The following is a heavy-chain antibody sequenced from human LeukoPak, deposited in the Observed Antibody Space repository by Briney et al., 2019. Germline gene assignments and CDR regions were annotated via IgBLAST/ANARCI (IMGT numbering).Heavy chain of an antibody. CDR3: VKDRRLRGSYPVFDY. D-gene: IGHD1-26*01. CDR2: ISGSGTGT. Sequence: GGSLRLSCAASGFTFSSYAMSWVRQAPGKGLEWVSTISGSGTGTYYADSVKGRFTISRDNSKSTLYLQMNSLKAEDTAVYYCVKDRRLRGSYPVFDYWGQGTLVTVSS. J-gene: IGHJ4*02. CDR1: GFTFSSYA. V-gene: IGHV3-23*01.